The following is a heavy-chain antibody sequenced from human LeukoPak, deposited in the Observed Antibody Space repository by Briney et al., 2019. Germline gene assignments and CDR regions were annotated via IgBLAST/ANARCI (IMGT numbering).Heavy chain of an antibody. CDR1: GFTFSSYG. V-gene: IGHV3-33*08. CDR2: IWYDGSNK. Sequence: GRSLRLSCAASGFTFSSYGMHWVRQAPGKGLEWVAVIWYDGSNKYYADSVKGRFTISRDNSKNTLYLQMNSLRAEDTAVYYCARDGSTTVTHLYYWGQGTLVTVSS. J-gene: IGHJ4*02. D-gene: IGHD4-17*01. CDR3: ARDGSTTVTHLYY.